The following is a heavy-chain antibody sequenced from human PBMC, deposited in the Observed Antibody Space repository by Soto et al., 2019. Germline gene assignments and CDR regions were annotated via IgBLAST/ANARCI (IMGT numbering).Heavy chain of an antibody. CDR3: ARGPSVGGFDY. V-gene: IGHV3-33*01. D-gene: IGHD3-10*01. J-gene: IGHJ4*02. CDR1: GFTFSSYG. CDR2: IWYDGSNK. Sequence: QVQLVESGGGVVQPGRSLRLSCAASGFTFSSYGMHWVRQAPGKGLEWVAVIWYDGSNKYYADSVKGRFTISRDNSKNTRYLQMNVLRGEDTAVYYCARGPSVGGFDYWGQGTLVTVSS.